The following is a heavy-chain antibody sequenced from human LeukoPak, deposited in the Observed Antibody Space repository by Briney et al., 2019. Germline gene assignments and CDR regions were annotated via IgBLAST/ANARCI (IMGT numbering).Heavy chain of an antibody. J-gene: IGHJ4*02. V-gene: IGHV3-30-3*01. Sequence: PGGSLRLSCAASGFTFSSYAMHWVRQAPGKGLEWVAVISYDGSNKYYADSVKGRFTISRDNSKNTLYLQMNSLRAEDTAVYYCARGELEMATNPFFDYWGQGTLVTVSS. CDR2: ISYDGSNK. D-gene: IGHD5-24*01. CDR1: GFTFSSYA. CDR3: ARGELEMATNPFFDY.